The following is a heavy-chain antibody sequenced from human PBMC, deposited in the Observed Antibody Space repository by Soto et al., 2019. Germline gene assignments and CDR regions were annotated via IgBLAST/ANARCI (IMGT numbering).Heavy chain of an antibody. CDR3: ARDQDSSGWFDY. CDR2: IYYSGST. CDR1: GGSISSYY. D-gene: IGHD6-19*01. J-gene: IGHJ4*02. Sequence: SETLSLTCTVSGGSISSYYWSWIRQPPGKGLEWIGYIYYSGSTNYNPSLKSRVTISVDTSKNQFSLKLSSVTAADTAVYYCARDQDSSGWFDYWGQGTLVTVSS. V-gene: IGHV4-59*01.